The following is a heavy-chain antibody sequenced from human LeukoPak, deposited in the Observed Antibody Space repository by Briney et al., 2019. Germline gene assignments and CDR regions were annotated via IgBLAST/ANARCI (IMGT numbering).Heavy chain of an antibody. V-gene: IGHV1-69*13. CDR3: ARDMGCSSITCYSVPYDAFDI. CDR2: IIPIFGTA. D-gene: IGHD2-2*02. CDR1: GGTFSIYA. Sequence: SVKVSFKASGGTFSIYAISWVRQPPGQGLKWMGGIIPIFGTANYAQKSQGRVTINADESTSTAYMELSSLRSEDTDVYYCARDMGCSSITCYSVPYDAFDIWGQGTMVTVSS. J-gene: IGHJ3*02.